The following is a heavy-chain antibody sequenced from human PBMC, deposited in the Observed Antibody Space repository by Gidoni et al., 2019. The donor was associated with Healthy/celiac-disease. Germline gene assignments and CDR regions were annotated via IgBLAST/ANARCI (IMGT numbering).Heavy chain of an antibody. J-gene: IGHJ4*02. CDR1: GFTFGAYA. Sequence: EVQLVESGGGLVQPGRSLGLSCTAPGFTFGAYAMSWFRQAPGKGLEWVGFIRSKAYGGTTEYAASVKGRFTISRDDSKSIAYLQMNSLKTEDTAVYYCTRGQWLPPDYWGQGTLVTVSS. CDR2: IRSKAYGGTT. D-gene: IGHD6-19*01. V-gene: IGHV3-49*03. CDR3: TRGQWLPPDY.